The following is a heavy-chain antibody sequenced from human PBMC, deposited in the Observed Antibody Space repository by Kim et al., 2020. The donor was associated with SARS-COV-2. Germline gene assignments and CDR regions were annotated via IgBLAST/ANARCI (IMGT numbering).Heavy chain of an antibody. D-gene: IGHD6-19*01. CDR1: GFTFSSYA. Sequence: GGSLRLSCSASGFTFSSYAMHWVRQAPGKGLEYVSAISSNGGSTYYADSVKGRVTISRDNSKNTLYLQMSSLRAEDTAVYYCVKGGGSSGWYYFDYWGQGTLVTVSS. J-gene: IGHJ4*02. CDR2: ISSNGGST. V-gene: IGHV3-64D*09. CDR3: VKGGGSSGWYYFDY.